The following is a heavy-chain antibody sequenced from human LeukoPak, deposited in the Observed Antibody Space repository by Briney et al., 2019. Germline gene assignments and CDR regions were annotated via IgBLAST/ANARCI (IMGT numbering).Heavy chain of an antibody. CDR3: ARDLWGDSYGYYFDY. CDR2: ISYDGSNK. CDR1: GFTFSSYA. D-gene: IGHD5-18*01. J-gene: IGHJ4*02. V-gene: IGHV3-30-3*01. Sequence: PGGSLRLSCAASGFTFSSYAMHWVRQAPGKGLEWVAVISYDGSNKYYADSVKGRFTISRDNSKNTLYLQMNSLRAEDTAVYYCARDLWGDSYGYYFDYWGQGTLVTVSS.